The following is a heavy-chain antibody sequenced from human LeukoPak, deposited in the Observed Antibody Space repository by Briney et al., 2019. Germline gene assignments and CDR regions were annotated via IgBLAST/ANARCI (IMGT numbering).Heavy chain of an antibody. CDR2: INPSGGST. D-gene: IGHD1-1*01. J-gene: IGHJ2*01. CDR1: GYTFTGYY. V-gene: IGHV1-46*01. Sequence: ASVKVSCKASGYTFTGYYMHWVRQAPGQGLEWMGIINPSGGSTSYAQKFQGRVTMTRDMSTSTVYMELSSLRSEDTAVYYCARGYMEGYFDLWGRGTLVTVSS. CDR3: ARGYMEGYFDL.